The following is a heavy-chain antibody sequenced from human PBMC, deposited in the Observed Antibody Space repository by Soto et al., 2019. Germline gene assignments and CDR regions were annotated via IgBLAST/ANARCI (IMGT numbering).Heavy chain of an antibody. Sequence: EVQLVESGGGLVQPGGSLRLSCAASGFTFSSYSMNWVHQAPGKGLEWVSYISSSSSTIYYADSVKGRFTISRDNAKNSLYLQMNSLRAEDTAVYYCARSMDDYYYYGMDVWGQGTTVTVSS. CDR1: GFTFSSYS. V-gene: IGHV3-48*01. J-gene: IGHJ6*02. CDR3: ARSMDDYYYYGMDV. CDR2: ISSSSSTI. D-gene: IGHD3-10*01.